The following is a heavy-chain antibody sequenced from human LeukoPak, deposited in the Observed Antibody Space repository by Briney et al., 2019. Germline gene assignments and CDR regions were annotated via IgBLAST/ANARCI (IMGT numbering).Heavy chain of an antibody. V-gene: IGHV4-4*07. Sequence: SETLSLTCTVSGGSMNTYYWTWLRQPAGKGLEWLGRMYHSGTTNYNSPLYNPSLSSRVTMSVDGAKNQFSLRLKSVTTADTANFCARERDHGYSYGFVRDSWGQGSLVTVSS. J-gene: IGHJ4*02. CDR2: MYHSGTT. CDR1: GGSMNTYY. CDR3: ARERDHGYSYGFVRDS. D-gene: IGHD5-18*01.